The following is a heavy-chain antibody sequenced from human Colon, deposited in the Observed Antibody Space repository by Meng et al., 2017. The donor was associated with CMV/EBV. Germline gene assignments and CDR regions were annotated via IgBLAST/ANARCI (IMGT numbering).Heavy chain of an antibody. CDR2: MHYSSGNT. CDR1: GYTLTASY. Sequence: ASVKVSCKSSGYTLTASYFRWVRQAPGQGLEWLGIMHYSSGNTAHTQKLQGRVSMTRDTSTSTVYFELTGLRSDDTALYYCARDTDLWGQGTLVTVSS. CDR3: ARDTDL. J-gene: IGHJ4*02. V-gene: IGHV1-46*01.